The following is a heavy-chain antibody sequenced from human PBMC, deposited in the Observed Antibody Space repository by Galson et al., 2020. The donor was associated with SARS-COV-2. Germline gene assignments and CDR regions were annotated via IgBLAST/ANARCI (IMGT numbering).Heavy chain of an antibody. J-gene: IGHJ3*02. CDR3: ARDVYNWKRTDAFDI. V-gene: IGHV1-69*13. Sequence: SVKVSCKASGGTFSSYAISWVRQAPGQGLEWMGGIITIFGTANYAQKFQGRVTITADESTSTAYMELSSLRSEDTAVYYCARDVYNWKRTDAFDIWGQGTMVTVSS. CDR2: IITIFGTA. CDR1: GGTFSSYA. D-gene: IGHD1-1*01.